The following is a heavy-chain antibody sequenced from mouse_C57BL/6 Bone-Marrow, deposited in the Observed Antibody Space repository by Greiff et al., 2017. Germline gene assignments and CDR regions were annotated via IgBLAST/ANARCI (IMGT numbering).Heavy chain of an antibody. Sequence: EVKLVESGGGLVQPGGSMKLSCVASGFTFSNYWMNWVRQSPEKGLEWVAQIRLKSDNYATHYAESVKGRFTISRDDSKSSVYLQMNNLRAEDTGIYYCTGLSVYGSSWGQGTTLTVSS. CDR1: GFTFSNYW. D-gene: IGHD1-1*01. CDR3: TGLSVYGSS. J-gene: IGHJ2*01. CDR2: IRLKSDNYAT. V-gene: IGHV6-3*01.